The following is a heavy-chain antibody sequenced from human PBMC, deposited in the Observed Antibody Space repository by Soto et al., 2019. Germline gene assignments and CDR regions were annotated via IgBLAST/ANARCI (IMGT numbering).Heavy chain of an antibody. CDR1: GFTFDDCA. J-gene: IGHJ5*02. Sequence: SLRLSGSASGFTFDDCAMHGVRQAPGKGPEWVSGISWDSATVGYAESVKGRFTITRDDAKNSLYLQMDSLRREDTALYYCVQGRYPTMATPLDHWGQGTLVTISS. CDR3: VQGRYPTMATPLDH. D-gene: IGHD3-9*01. CDR2: ISWDSATV. V-gene: IGHV3-9*01.